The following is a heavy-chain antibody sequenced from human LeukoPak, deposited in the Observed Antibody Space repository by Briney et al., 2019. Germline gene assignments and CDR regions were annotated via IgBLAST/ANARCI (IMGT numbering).Heavy chain of an antibody. CDR1: VGSMSSYY. CDR2: IYYIGST. Sequence: PSETLSLTCTVSVGSMSSYYWSWIRQPPGKGLVWIGYIYYIGSTNYNASLKSRVIISVAPSKNQSSLKLISVTAADTAVYYCARVVRRGYSGYDYFDYWGQGTLVTVSS. V-gene: IGHV4-59*01. D-gene: IGHD5-12*01. CDR3: ARVVRRGYSGYDYFDY. J-gene: IGHJ4*02.